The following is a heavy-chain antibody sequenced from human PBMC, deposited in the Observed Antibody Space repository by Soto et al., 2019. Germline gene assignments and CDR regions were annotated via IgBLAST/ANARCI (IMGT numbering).Heavy chain of an antibody. CDR2: IIPIFGTA. CDR3: ARVTVVPAAKRGYYYYGMDV. D-gene: IGHD2-2*01. J-gene: IGHJ6*02. Sequence: QVQLLQSGAEVKKPGSSVKVSCKASGGTFSSYAISWVRQAPGQGLEWMGGIIPIFGTANYAQKFQGRVTITADESTSTAYMELSSLRSEDTAVYYCARVTVVPAAKRGYYYYGMDVWGQGTTVTVSS. CDR1: GGTFSSYA. V-gene: IGHV1-69*01.